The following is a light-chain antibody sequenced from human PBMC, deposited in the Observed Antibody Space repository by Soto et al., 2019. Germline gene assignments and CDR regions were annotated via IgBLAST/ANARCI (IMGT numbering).Light chain of an antibody. Sequence: QSALTQPASVSGSPGQSITISCTGTSSDVGGYNYVSWYQQHPGKAPKLMIYDVSNRPSGVSNRFSGSKSGNTASLTISGLQAEDEADYYCSSYTRSSFYVFGTGPKLTVL. CDR3: SSYTRSSFYV. V-gene: IGLV2-14*01. CDR1: SSDVGGYNY. CDR2: DVS. J-gene: IGLJ1*01.